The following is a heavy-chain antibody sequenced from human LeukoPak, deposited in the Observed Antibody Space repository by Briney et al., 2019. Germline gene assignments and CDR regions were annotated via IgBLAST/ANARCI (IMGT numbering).Heavy chain of an antibody. V-gene: IGHV3-23*01. Sequence: GGSLRLSCAASGFTFSSYAMSWVRQAPGKGLEWVSGIRGSGGSTYYADSVKGRFTISRDNAKNTLYLQMNSLTDEDTAVYYCARGFRDGYSFGHYFDYWGQGTLVTVSS. J-gene: IGHJ4*02. CDR1: GFTFSSYA. CDR2: IRGSGGST. D-gene: IGHD5-18*01. CDR3: ARGFRDGYSFGHYFDY.